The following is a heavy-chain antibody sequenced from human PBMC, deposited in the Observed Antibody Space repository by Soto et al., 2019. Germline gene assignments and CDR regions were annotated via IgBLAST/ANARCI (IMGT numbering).Heavy chain of an antibody. CDR3: ARDYYGSGSYYRNYYYYYGMDV. CDR1: GFTFSSYA. V-gene: IGHV3-30-3*01. CDR2: ISYDGSNK. D-gene: IGHD3-10*01. J-gene: IGHJ6*02. Sequence: GGSLRLSCAASGFTFSSYAMHWVRQAPGKGLEWVAVISYDGSNKYYADSVKGRFTISRDNSKNTLYLQMNSLRAEDTAVYYCARDYYGSGSYYRNYYYYYGMDVWGQGTTVTVSS.